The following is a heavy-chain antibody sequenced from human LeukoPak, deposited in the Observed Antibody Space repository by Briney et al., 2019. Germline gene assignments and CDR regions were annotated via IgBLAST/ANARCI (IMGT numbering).Heavy chain of an antibody. CDR3: AGSDSSGYYFFHY. J-gene: IGHJ4*02. D-gene: IGHD3-22*01. V-gene: IGHV3-23*01. CDR2: ITVSGSRT. Sequence: GGSLRLSCTASGFTFSNYALNWVRQTPRKGLEWVSSITVSGSRTYYADSVKGRFSISRDNAKNSLYLQVNSLRAEDTAVYYCAGSDSSGYYFFHYWGQGTLVTVSS. CDR1: GFTFSNYA.